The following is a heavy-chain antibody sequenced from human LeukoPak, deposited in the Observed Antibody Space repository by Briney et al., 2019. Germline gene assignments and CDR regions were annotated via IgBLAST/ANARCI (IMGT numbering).Heavy chain of an antibody. V-gene: IGHV1-8*01. CDR2: MNPNSGNT. Sequence: ASVKVSCKASGYIFTSYDISWVRQATGQGLEWMGWMNPNSGNTGYAQKLQGRVTMTRNTSISTTYMELSSLRSENTAVYYCARAYGSGSSLYSEAGYYYYMDVWGKGTTVTISS. J-gene: IGHJ6*03. CDR3: ARAYGSGSSLYSEAGYYYYMDV. CDR1: GYIFTSYD. D-gene: IGHD3-10*01.